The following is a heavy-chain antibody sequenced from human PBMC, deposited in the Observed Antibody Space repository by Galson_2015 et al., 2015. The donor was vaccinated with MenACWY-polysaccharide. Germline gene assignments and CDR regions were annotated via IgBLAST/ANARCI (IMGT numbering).Heavy chain of an antibody. CDR1: GYSFSSYD. Sequence: SVQVSCKASGYSFSSYDINWVRQTPGQGLEWMRWMNPNRGNTGYAQKFQGRVTMTRNTSISIAYMELSSLRSDDTAVYYCARGGKYYYDSSGYLNWSDPWGQGTLVTVSS. D-gene: IGHD3-22*01. CDR3: ARGGKYYYDSSGYLNWSDP. CDR2: MNPNRGNT. V-gene: IGHV1-8*01. J-gene: IGHJ5*02.